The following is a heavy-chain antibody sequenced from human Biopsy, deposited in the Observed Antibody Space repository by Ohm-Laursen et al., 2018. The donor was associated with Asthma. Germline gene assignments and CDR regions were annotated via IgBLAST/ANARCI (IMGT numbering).Heavy chain of an antibody. J-gene: IGHJ4*02. CDR2: ISWNSVSL. D-gene: IGHD3-16*02. V-gene: IGHV3-9*01. CDR3: ARGGSRDLWGTYRYPWDY. Sequence: LSLTCAASGFDFDDFAMHWVRQAPGKGLEWVSSISWNSVSLDYADSVKGRFTISRDNAKNSLFLQMNSLRAEDTAVYYCARGGSRDLWGTYRYPWDYWGQGTLVTVSS. CDR1: GFDFDDFA.